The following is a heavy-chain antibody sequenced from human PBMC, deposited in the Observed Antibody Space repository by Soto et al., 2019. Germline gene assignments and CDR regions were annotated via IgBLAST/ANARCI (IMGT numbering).Heavy chain of an antibody. D-gene: IGHD6-6*01. CDR2: INHSGST. V-gene: IGHV4-34*01. J-gene: IGHJ5*02. CDR1: GGSFSGYY. Sequence: PSETLSLTCAVYGGSFSGYYWSWIRQPSGKGLEWIGEINHSGSTNYNPSLKSRVTISVDTSKNQFSLKLSSVTAADTAVYYCARGPWGRAARPGWFDPWGQGTLVTVSS. CDR3: ARGPWGRAARPGWFDP.